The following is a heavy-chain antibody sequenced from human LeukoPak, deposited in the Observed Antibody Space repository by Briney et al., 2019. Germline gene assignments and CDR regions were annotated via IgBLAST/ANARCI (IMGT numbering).Heavy chain of an antibody. J-gene: IGHJ3*02. CDR3: AKEGLYYYDSSGYPWAFDI. CDR2: INGGGSPI. D-gene: IGHD3-22*01. Sequence: GGSLRLSCAASGFIFSRDSMNWVRQAPGKGLEWVAYINGGGSPIYYADSVRGRFTISRDNAKNALYLQMNSLRAEDTAVYYCAKEGLYYYDSSGYPWAFDIWGQGTMVTVSS. V-gene: IGHV3-48*01. CDR1: GFIFSRDS.